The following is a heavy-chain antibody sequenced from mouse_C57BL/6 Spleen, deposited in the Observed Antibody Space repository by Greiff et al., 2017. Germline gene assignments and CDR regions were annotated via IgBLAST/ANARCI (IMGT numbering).Heavy chain of an antibody. CDR3: ARYYYGSSYGAY. CDR1: GYTFTSYW. CDR2: IYPGSGST. Sequence: VKLQESGAELVKPGASVKMSCKASGYTFTSYWITWVKQRPGQGLEWIGDIYPGSGSTNYNEKFKSKATLTVDTSSSTAYMQLSSLTSEDSAVYYCARYYYGSSYGAYWGQGTTLTVSS. D-gene: IGHD1-1*01. V-gene: IGHV1-55*01. J-gene: IGHJ2*01.